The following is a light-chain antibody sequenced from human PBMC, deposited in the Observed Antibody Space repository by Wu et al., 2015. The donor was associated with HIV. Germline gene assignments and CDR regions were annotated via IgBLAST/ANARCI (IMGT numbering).Light chain of an antibody. CDR3: QQYHSRPFT. CDR1: QNIDSL. CDR2: KAS. Sequence: DIQMTQSPSTLSASVGDRVTITCRASQNIDSLLAWYHQKPGRAPKLLIYKASGLESGVPSRFSGSESGTHFTLTISSLQPDDFATYYCQQYHSRPFTFGQGTKLEIK. J-gene: IGKJ2*01. V-gene: IGKV1-5*03.